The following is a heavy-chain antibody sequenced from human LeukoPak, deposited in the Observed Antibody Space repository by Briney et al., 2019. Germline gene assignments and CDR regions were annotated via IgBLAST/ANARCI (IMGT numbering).Heavy chain of an antibody. CDR3: ARDRSWNYWFDP. V-gene: IGHV3-30*01. D-gene: IGHD1-7*01. Sequence: GGSLRLSCAASGFTFSSYAMHWVRQAPGKGLEWVAVISYDGSNKYYADSVKGRFTISRDNSKNTLYLQMNSLRAEDTAVYYCARDRSWNYWFDPWGQGTLVTVSS. CDR2: ISYDGSNK. J-gene: IGHJ5*02. CDR1: GFTFSSYA.